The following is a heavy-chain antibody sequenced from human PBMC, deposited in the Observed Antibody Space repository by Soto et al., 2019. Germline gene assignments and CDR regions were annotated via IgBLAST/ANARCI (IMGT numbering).Heavy chain of an antibody. CDR2: INGGSGST. Sequence: ASVKVSCKASGYTFASIAIQWVRQAPGQSLEWMGWINGGSGSTDYSQRFQDRLTITKDTSATTAYMEMSSLRSEDTAIYYCARDPPIIQVPGSGWFEVWGQGTLVPVSS. CDR1: GYTFASIA. D-gene: IGHD6-19*01. V-gene: IGHV1-3*01. J-gene: IGHJ5*02. CDR3: ARDPPIIQVPGSGWFEV.